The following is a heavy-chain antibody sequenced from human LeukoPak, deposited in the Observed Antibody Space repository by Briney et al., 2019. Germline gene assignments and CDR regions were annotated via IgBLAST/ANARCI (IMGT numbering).Heavy chain of an antibody. CDR3: AREVSEGFDF. V-gene: IGHV3-21*01. D-gene: IGHD3-22*01. CDR1: GFTFSSSA. Sequence: GGSLRLSCAASGFTFSSSAMSWVRQAPGKGLEWVSSFGTRSTSIYHAGSAKGRFAISRDNAKNSLYLQMNSLRAEDTAVYYCAREVSEGFDFWGQGTLVTVSS. J-gene: IGHJ4*02. CDR2: FGTRSTSI.